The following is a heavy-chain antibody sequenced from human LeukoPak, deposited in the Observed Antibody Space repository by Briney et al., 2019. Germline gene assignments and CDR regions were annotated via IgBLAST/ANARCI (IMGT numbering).Heavy chain of an antibody. J-gene: IGHJ4*02. V-gene: IGHV4-4*02. CDR2: IHHSGSP. CDR3: ARRIGEKPY. CDR1: GDSISSSEW. Sequence: PSETLSLTCTVSGDSISSSEWFTWVRQPPGKGLEWIGEIHHSGSPNYNPSLKSRVTIEIDKSNNQFSLKLTSVTAADTAVYYCARRIGEKPYWGQGVLVTVSS. D-gene: IGHD3-10*01.